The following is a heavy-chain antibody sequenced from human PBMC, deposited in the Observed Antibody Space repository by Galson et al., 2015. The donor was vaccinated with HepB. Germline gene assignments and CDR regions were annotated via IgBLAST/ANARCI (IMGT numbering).Heavy chain of an antibody. D-gene: IGHD6-13*01. CDR1: GFTFSSYG. CDR3: ANVGGIAALDD. CDR2: ISYDGSNK. Sequence: SLRLSCAASGFTFSSYGMHWVRQAPGKGLEWVAVISYDGSNKYYADSVKGRFTISRDNSKNTLYLQMNSLRAEDTAVYYCANVGGIAALDDWGQGTPVTVSS. V-gene: IGHV3-30*18. J-gene: IGHJ4*02.